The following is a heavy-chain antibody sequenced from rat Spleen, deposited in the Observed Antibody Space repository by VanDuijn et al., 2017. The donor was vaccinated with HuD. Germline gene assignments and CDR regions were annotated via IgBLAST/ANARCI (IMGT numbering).Heavy chain of an antibody. D-gene: IGHD3-4*01. V-gene: IGHV5-35*01. Sequence: EVQLVESGGGLVQPGSPLKLSCAASGFTFSSNWLNWIRQAPGKGLEWVASLSPDGRNTYYPYKVKGRFVISKDNAKNTGYLQMTNLKSEDTAMYYCTGSNPNWFAYWGQGTLVTVSS. J-gene: IGHJ3*01. CDR3: TGSNPNWFAY. CDR2: LSPDGRNT. CDR1: GFTFSSNW.